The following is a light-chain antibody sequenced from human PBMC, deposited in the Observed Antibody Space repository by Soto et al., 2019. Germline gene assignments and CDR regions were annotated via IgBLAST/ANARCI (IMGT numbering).Light chain of an antibody. CDR3: QKYNSPPWT. CDR2: VAS. J-gene: IGKJ1*01. V-gene: IGKV1-27*01. CDR1: QGISNY. Sequence: DIQMTQSPSSLSASVGDRVTITCRASQGISNYLAWCQQQPGKVPKLLIYVASTLQSGVPSRFSGSGSGTDFTLTISSLQPEDDATYYCQKYNSPPWTFGQGTKVEIK.